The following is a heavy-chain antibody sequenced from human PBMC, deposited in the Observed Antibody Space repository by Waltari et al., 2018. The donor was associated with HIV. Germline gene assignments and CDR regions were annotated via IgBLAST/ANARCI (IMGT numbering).Heavy chain of an antibody. CDR3: ARDYSGTYADFDY. CDR2: ISSSGSTI. J-gene: IGHJ4*02. D-gene: IGHD1-26*01. Sequence: EVQLVESGGGLVQPGGSLRLYCAASGFTFSSYSMNWVRQAPGKGLEWVSYISSSGSTIYYADSVRGRFTISRDNAKNSLYLQLNSLRAEDTAVYYCARDYSGTYADFDYWGQGTLVTVSS. V-gene: IGHV3-48*01. CDR1: GFTFSSYS.